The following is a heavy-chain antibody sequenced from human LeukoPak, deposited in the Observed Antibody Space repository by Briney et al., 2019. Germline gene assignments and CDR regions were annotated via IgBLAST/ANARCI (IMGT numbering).Heavy chain of an antibody. Sequence: GASVKVSCKASGYTFTGYYIHWVRQAPGQGLEWMGWINPNNGGTNYAQRFQGRVTMTRDTSISTAYMELSRLRSDDTAVYYCARVRTDRGSRGPYDIWGQGTMVTVSS. CDR3: ARVRTDRGSRGPYDI. CDR1: GYTFTGYY. D-gene: IGHD3-10*01. J-gene: IGHJ3*02. CDR2: INPNNGGT. V-gene: IGHV1-2*02.